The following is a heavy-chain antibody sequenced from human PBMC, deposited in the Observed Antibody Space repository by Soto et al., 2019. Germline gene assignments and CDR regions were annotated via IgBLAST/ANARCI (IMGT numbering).Heavy chain of an antibody. CDR3: AKGGSSWSYNWFDP. V-gene: IGHV3-30*18. CDR1: GFTFSSYG. Sequence: GSLRLSCSASGFTFSSYGMHWVRQAPGKGLEWVAVISYDGSNKYYADSVKGRFTISRDNSKNTLYLQMNSLRAEDTAVYYCAKGGSSWSYNWFDPWGQGTLVTVSS. CDR2: ISYDGSNK. D-gene: IGHD6-13*01. J-gene: IGHJ5*02.